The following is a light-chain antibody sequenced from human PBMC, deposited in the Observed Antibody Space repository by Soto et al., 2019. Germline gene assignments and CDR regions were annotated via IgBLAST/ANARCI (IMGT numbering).Light chain of an antibody. CDR2: DAS. Sequence: EIVLTQSPATLSLSPGERATLSCRASQSASSYLAWYQQKPGQAPRLLIYDASNRATGIPARFSDSGSGTDFTLTISSLEPEDFEAYYCQQRSNWTTCGTGTNVDIK. J-gene: IGKJ3*01. V-gene: IGKV3-11*01. CDR1: QSASSY. CDR3: QQRSNWTT.